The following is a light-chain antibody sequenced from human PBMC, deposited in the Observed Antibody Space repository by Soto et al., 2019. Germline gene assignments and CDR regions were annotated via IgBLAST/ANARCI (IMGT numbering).Light chain of an antibody. Sequence: EIVLTQSPGTPSLSPGERATLSCRASQSVSSSNLAWYQQKPGQAPRLLIYGASSRATGIPDRFSGSGSGTDFTLTISRLEPEDFAVYYCQQYGSSPLTFGGGTKVDIK. CDR2: GAS. V-gene: IGKV3-20*01. CDR1: QSVSSSN. J-gene: IGKJ4*01. CDR3: QQYGSSPLT.